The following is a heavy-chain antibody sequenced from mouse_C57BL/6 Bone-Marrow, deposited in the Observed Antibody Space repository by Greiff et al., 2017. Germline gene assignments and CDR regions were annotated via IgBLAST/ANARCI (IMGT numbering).Heavy chain of an antibody. Sequence: VHVKQSGPELVKPGDSVKISCKASGYSFTGYFMNWVMQSHGKSLEWIGRINPYNGDTFYNQKFKGKATLTVDKSSSTANMELRSLTSEDSAVYYCARHYSDWGFAYWGQGTLVTVSA. J-gene: IGHJ3*01. CDR1: GYSFTGYF. D-gene: IGHD2-12*01. CDR2: INPYNGDT. V-gene: IGHV1-20*01. CDR3: ARHYSDWGFAY.